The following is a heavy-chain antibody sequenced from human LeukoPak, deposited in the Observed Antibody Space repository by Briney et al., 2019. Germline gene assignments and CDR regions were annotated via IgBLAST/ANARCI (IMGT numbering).Heavy chain of an antibody. CDR1: GGTFSSYA. Sequence: AVKVSFTASGGTFSSYAISWVRQAPGQGLEWMGGIIPIFGTANYAQKFQGRVTITTDESTSTAYMELSSLRSEDTAVYYCARGDSSGYMDYWGQGTLVTVSS. D-gene: IGHD3-22*01. CDR2: IIPIFGTA. J-gene: IGHJ4*02. CDR3: ARGDSSGYMDY. V-gene: IGHV1-69*05.